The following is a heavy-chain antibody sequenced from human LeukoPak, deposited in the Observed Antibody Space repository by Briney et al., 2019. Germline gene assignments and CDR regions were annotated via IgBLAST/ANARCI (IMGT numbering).Heavy chain of an antibody. CDR2: ISSSSSYI. Sequence: GGSLRLSCAASGFTFSSYGMTWVRQAPGKGLEWVSSISSSSSYIYYADSVKGRFTISRDNAKNSLYLQMNSLRAEDTAVYYCARDSGSGSYYYFDYWGQGTLVTVSS. CDR3: ARDSGSGSYYYFDY. D-gene: IGHD1-26*01. CDR1: GFTFSSYG. J-gene: IGHJ4*02. V-gene: IGHV3-21*01.